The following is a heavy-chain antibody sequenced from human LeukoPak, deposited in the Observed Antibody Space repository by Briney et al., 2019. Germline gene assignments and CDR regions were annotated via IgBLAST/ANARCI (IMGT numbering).Heavy chain of an antibody. J-gene: IGHJ4*02. CDR3: AKDGVYGDSAGNYFDY. Sequence: GGSLRLSCAASGFKFTSYAMSWVRQAPGKGLQWVSALSGSGSSTYYADSVKGRFTISRDTFKNTLYLQMNSLRAEDTAVYYCAKDGVYGDSAGNYFDYWGQGTLVTWSS. V-gene: IGHV3-23*01. D-gene: IGHD2-21*02. CDR1: GFKFTSYA. CDR2: LSGSGSST.